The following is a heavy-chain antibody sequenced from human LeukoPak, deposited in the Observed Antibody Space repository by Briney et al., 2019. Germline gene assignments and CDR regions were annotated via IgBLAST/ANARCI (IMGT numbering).Heavy chain of an antibody. J-gene: IGHJ6*02. D-gene: IGHD3-10*01. Sequence: ASVKVFCKASGYTFTSYDINWVRQATGQGLEWMGWMNPNSGNTGYAQKFQGRVTMTRNTSISTAYMELSSLRSEDTAVYYCARGGVLLWFGELSADYYYGMDVWGQGTTVTVSS. V-gene: IGHV1-8*01. CDR2: MNPNSGNT. CDR3: ARGGVLLWFGELSADYYYGMDV. CDR1: GYTFTSYD.